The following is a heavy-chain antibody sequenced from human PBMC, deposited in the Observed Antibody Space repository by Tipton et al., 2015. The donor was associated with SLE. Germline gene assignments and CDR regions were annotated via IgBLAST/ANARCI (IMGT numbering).Heavy chain of an antibody. CDR1: GGSFSGYY. J-gene: IGHJ3*02. V-gene: IGHV4-34*01. D-gene: IGHD6-13*01. CDR2: IYYSGST. Sequence: TLSLTCAVYGGSFSGYYWSWIRQPPGKGLEWIGSIYYSGSTYYNPSLKSRVTISVDTSKNQFSLKLSSVTAADTAVYYCASDSSSYDAFDIWGQGTMVTVSS. CDR3: ASDSSSYDAFDI.